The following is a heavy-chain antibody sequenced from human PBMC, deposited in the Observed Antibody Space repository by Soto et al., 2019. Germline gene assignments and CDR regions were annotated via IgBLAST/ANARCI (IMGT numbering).Heavy chain of an antibody. Sequence: QVQLVESGGGVVQPGRSLRLSCAASGFTFSSYAMHWVRQAPGKGLEWVAVISYDGSNKYYADPVKGRFTISRDNSKNTLYLQMNSLRAEDTAVYYCARVGCSGGSCYNYYYYGMDVWGQGTTVTVSS. CDR2: ISYDGSNK. J-gene: IGHJ6*02. CDR3: ARVGCSGGSCYNYYYYGMDV. CDR1: GFTFSSYA. V-gene: IGHV3-30-3*01. D-gene: IGHD2-15*01.